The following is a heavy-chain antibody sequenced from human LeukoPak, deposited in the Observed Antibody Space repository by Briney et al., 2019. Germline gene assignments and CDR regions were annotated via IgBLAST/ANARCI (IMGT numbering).Heavy chain of an antibody. V-gene: IGHV4-39*01. D-gene: IGHD6-19*01. J-gene: IGHJ4*02. CDR3: ARRQWPYYFDY. Sequence: WVRQAPGEGLEWIGSIYYSGSTYYNPSLKSRVTISVDTSKNQFSLKLSSVTAADTAVYYCARRQWPYYFDYWGQGTLVTVSS. CDR2: IYYSGST.